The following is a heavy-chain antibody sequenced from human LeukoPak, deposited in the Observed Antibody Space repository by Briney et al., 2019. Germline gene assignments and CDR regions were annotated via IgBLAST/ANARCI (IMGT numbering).Heavy chain of an antibody. V-gene: IGHV3-23*01. CDR3: AREGSYYNWFDP. CDR2: ISGSGGST. CDR1: GFTFSSYA. Sequence: HPGGSLRLSCAASGFTFSSYAMSWVRQAPGKGLEWVSAISGSGGSTYYADSVKGRFTISRDNAKNSLYLQMNSLRAEDTAVYYCAREGSYYNWFDPWGQGTLVTVSS. J-gene: IGHJ5*02. D-gene: IGHD3-10*01.